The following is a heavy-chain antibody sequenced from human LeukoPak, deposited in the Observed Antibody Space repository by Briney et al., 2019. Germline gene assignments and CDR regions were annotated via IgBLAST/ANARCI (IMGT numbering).Heavy chain of an antibody. CDR3: ARLSYYSGSGTYAFDY. D-gene: IGHD3-10*01. CDR1: GFTISNYA. V-gene: IGHV3-23*01. Sequence: GGSLRLSCAASGFTISNYALSWVRQAPGKGLEWVSGILSDGHSTFYTDSVQGRFTISRDNAKNSLYLQMNSLRAEDTAVYYCARLSYYSGSGTYAFDYWGQGTLVTVSS. CDR2: ILSDGHST. J-gene: IGHJ4*02.